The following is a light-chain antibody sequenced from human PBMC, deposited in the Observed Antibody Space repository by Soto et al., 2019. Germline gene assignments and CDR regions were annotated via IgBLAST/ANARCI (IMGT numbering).Light chain of an antibody. J-gene: IGKJ4*01. Sequence: EIIMTQSPATLSVSPGEGATLSCRTSHSISTNLAWYQHKRGQSPRLLVYGASTRATGVPARFSGSWSGAEFTHSISSLQSEDFAVYYWQQYNSWPTFGGGTKVEIK. CDR3: QQYNSWPT. CDR2: GAS. V-gene: IGKV3-15*01. CDR1: HSISTN.